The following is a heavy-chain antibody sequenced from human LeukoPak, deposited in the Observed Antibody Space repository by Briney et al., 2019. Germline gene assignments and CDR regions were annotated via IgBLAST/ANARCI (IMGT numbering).Heavy chain of an antibody. V-gene: IGHV3-48*04. Sequence: GGSLRLSCAASEFTFSSYSMSRVRQAPGKGLEWVSYISSTASSIYYADSVKGRFTISRDNAKNSLYLQMNSLRAEDTAVYYCARDVTYHGGDWFDPWGQGTLVTVSS. CDR3: ARDVTYHGGDWFDP. D-gene: IGHD4-23*01. J-gene: IGHJ5*02. CDR1: EFTFSSYS. CDR2: ISSTASSI.